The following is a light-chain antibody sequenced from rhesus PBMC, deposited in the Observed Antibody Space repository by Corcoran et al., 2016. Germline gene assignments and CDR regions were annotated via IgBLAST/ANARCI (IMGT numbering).Light chain of an antibody. CDR2: KAS. J-gene: IGKJ1*01. CDR1: QGISSW. CDR3: QQYNSAPRT. V-gene: IGKV1-21*01. Sequence: DIQMTQSPSSLSASVGDRVTITCRASQGISSWLAWYQQKTGKAPKLLIYKASSLQSWVPSRFSGSGTGTDFTLTISSLQPEDFATYYCQQYNSAPRTFGQGTKVEIK.